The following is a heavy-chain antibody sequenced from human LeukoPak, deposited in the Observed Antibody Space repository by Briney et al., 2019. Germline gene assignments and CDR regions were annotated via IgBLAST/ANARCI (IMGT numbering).Heavy chain of an antibody. V-gene: IGHV4-34*01. CDR3: ARNWWEQQLVFDY. Sequence: SETLSLTCAVYGGSFSGYYWSYIRQPPGKGLEWIGEINHSGSTNYNPSLKSRVTISVDTSKNQFSLKLSSVTAADTAVYYCARNWWEQQLVFDYWGQGTLVTVSS. D-gene: IGHD6-13*01. CDR2: INHSGST. CDR1: GGSFSGYY. J-gene: IGHJ4*02.